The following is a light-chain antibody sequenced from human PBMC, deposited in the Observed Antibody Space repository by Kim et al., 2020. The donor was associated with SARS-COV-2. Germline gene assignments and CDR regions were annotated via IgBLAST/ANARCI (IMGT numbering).Light chain of an antibody. J-gene: IGKJ2*01. V-gene: IGKV3-15*01. CDR2: GAS. Sequence: EIVMTQSPATLSVSPGERATLSCRASQSVSSNLAWYQQKPGQAPRLLIYGASTRATGIPARFSGSGSGTEFTLTISSLQSGDFAVYYCQQYNNWPPATFGQGTKLEI. CDR3: QQYNNWPPAT. CDR1: QSVSSN.